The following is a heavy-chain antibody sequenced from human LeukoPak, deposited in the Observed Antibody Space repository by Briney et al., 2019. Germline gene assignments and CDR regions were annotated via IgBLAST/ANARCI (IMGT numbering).Heavy chain of an antibody. D-gene: IGHD2-8*01. Sequence: GASVKVSCKASGYTFTSYGISWVRQAPGQGLEWMGWISAYNGNTNYAQKLQGRVTMTTDTSTSTAYIELRSLRSDDTAVYYCARDSADIVLMVYALSAFDIWGQGTMVTVSS. CDR1: GYTFTSYG. V-gene: IGHV1-18*01. CDR2: ISAYNGNT. J-gene: IGHJ3*02. CDR3: ARDSADIVLMVYALSAFDI.